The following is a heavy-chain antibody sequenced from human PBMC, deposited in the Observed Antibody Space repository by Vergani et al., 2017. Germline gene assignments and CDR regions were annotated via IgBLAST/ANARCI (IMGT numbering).Heavy chain of an antibody. V-gene: IGHV3-21*01. J-gene: IGHJ3*02. D-gene: IGHD6-19*01. CDR2: ISSSSSYI. Sequence: EVQLVESGGGLVKPGGSLRLSCAASGFTFSSFSMNWVRQAPGKGLEWVSSISSSSSYIYYADSVKGRFTISRDNAKNSLYLQMNSLRAEDTAVYYCARERGQWLATFDALDIWGQGTMVTVSS. CDR1: GFTFSSFS. CDR3: ARERGQWLATFDALDI.